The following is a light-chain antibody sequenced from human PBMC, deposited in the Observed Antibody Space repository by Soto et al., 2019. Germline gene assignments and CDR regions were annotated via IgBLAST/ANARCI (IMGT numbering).Light chain of an antibody. CDR1: QSVSSK. Sequence: IVMTQSPATLSVSPGEGATLSCRASQSVSSKLAWYQQKPGQAPRLLIYGASTRATGIPARFSGSGSGTEFTLIISSLQSEDSAVYYCQQYNSWLWTFGQGTKGGYQ. V-gene: IGKV3-15*01. CDR2: GAS. CDR3: QQYNSWLWT. J-gene: IGKJ1*01.